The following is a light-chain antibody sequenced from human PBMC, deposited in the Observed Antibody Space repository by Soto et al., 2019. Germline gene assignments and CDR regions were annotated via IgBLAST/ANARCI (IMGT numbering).Light chain of an antibody. CDR3: QQYNTYWT. CDR1: QNVNNW. V-gene: IGKV1-5*01. Sequence: IQMTQFPSALSAAVGDRVPITCRASQNVNNWLAWYQHKPGKAPQLLIYDASVLETGVPSRFSGSGSGTEFTLAISGLQSDDFATYYCQQYNTYWTFGPGTKVDI. J-gene: IGKJ1*01. CDR2: DAS.